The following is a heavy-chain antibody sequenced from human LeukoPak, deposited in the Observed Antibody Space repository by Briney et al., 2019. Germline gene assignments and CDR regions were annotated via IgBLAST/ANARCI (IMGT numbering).Heavy chain of an antibody. CDR2: INHSGST. Sequence: SETLSLTCAVYGGSFSGYYWSWIRQPPGKGLEWIGEINHSGSTNYNPSLKSRVTISVDTSKNQFSLKMRSVSAADTALYYCARETGASYYDVLTGHLNWFDPWGQGTLVTVSS. V-gene: IGHV4-34*01. J-gene: IGHJ5*02. D-gene: IGHD3-9*01. CDR3: ARETGASYYDVLTGHLNWFDP. CDR1: GGSFSGYY.